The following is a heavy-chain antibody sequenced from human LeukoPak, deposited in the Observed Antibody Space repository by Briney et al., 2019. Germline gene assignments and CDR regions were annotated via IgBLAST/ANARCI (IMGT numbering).Heavy chain of an antibody. CDR3: ARVLRAAAGSPWRAFDY. Sequence: GGSLRLSRAASVFTFSSYSMNGVRQARAKGREGLSSNSSSSSYINYEYSVKGRFTISRDNARYSLYLQMKSLRVEDTAVYFCARVLRAAAGSPWRAFDYWGQGTLVTVSS. CDR1: VFTFSSYS. V-gene: IGHV3-21*01. CDR2: NSSSSSYI. J-gene: IGHJ4*02. D-gene: IGHD6-13*01.